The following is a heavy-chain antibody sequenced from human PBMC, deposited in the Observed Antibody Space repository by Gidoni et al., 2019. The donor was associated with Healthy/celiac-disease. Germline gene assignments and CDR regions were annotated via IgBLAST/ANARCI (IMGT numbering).Heavy chain of an antibody. J-gene: IGHJ4*02. CDR2: ISVSGGST. CDR3: AKAPSYGRRYYFDY. V-gene: IGHV3-23*01. Sequence: EVQLLESGGGLVQPGGSLRLSCAASGFTFRSYAMSWVRQAPGKGLEWVSAISVSGGSTYYADSVKGRFTISRDNSKNTLYLQMNSLRAEDTAVYYCAKAPSYGRRYYFDYWGQGTLVTVSS. CDR1: GFTFRSYA. D-gene: IGHD5-18*01.